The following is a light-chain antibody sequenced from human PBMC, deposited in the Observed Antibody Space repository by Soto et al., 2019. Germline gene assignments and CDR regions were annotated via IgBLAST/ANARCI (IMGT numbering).Light chain of an antibody. CDR2: DVS. CDR3: CSYTNTDTYV. Sequence: QSALTQPRSVSGSPGQSVTISCTGTSSNVGGYNYVSWYQQHPGKAPKLMTYDVSKRPSGVPDRFSASKSGNTASLTISGLQAEDEADYYCCSYTNTDTYVFGTGTKLTVL. CDR1: SSNVGGYNY. V-gene: IGLV2-11*01. J-gene: IGLJ1*01.